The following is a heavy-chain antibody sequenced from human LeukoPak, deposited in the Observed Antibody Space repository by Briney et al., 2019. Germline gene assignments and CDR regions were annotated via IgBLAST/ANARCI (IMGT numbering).Heavy chain of an antibody. CDR3: ARDGDGYSYDAFDI. CDR1: EFSVSSNH. Sequence: GGSLRLSCAASEFSVSSNHMSWVRQAPGKGLEWVSIFYSGGSIYYADSVKGRFTISRDNAKNSLYLQMNSLRAEDTAVYYCARDGDGYSYDAFDIWGQGTMVTVSS. CDR2: FYSGGSI. D-gene: IGHD5-24*01. J-gene: IGHJ3*02. V-gene: IGHV3-53*01.